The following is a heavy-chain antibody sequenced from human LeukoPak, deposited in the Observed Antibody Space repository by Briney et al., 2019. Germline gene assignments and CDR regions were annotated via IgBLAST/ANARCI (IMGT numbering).Heavy chain of an antibody. V-gene: IGHV1-2*02. J-gene: IGHJ4*02. D-gene: IGHD2-2*01. CDR3: ARAVAGYQVPLDY. CDR2: INPDSGGT. CDR1: GYTFTDSY. Sequence: GASVKVSCKASGYTFTDSYIHWVRQAPGQGLEWMGWINPDSGGTNYAQKFQGRVTMTRDTSTNTAYMELTRLRSDDTAVYYCARAVAGYQVPLDYWGQGTLVTVSS.